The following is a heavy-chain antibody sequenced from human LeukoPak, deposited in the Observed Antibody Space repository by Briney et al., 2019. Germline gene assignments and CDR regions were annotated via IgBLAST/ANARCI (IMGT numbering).Heavy chain of an antibody. CDR2: IYYSGST. D-gene: IGHD6-13*01. CDR1: GGSISSYY. CDR3: ARDLSSSWYSTAEYFQH. Sequence: PSETLSLTCTVSGGSISSYYWIWIRQPPGKGLEWIGYIYYSGSTNYNPSLKSRVTISVDTSKNQLSLKLSSVTAADTAVYYCARDLSSSWYSTAEYFQHWGQGTLVTVSS. V-gene: IGHV4-59*12. J-gene: IGHJ1*01.